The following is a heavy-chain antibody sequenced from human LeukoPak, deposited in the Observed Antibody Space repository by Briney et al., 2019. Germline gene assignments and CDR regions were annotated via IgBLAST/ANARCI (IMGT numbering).Heavy chain of an antibody. Sequence: GGSLRLSCAASGFPFSSYWMHWVRQAPGKGLEWVANIKQDGSEKYYVDSVKGRFTISRDDAKNSLYLQMNSLRAEDTAVYYCAKSGLELDYWGQGTLVTVSS. CDR2: IKQDGSEK. D-gene: IGHD1-1*01. CDR1: GFPFSSYW. V-gene: IGHV3-7*02. CDR3: AKSGLELDY. J-gene: IGHJ4*02.